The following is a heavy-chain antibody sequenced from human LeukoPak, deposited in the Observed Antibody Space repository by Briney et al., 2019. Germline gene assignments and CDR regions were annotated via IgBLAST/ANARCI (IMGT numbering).Heavy chain of an antibody. CDR2: IYTSGST. V-gene: IGHV4-61*02. D-gene: IGHD5-24*01. CDR3: ARGGAQLATYYYYYMDV. J-gene: IGHJ6*03. CDR1: GGSISSGSYY. Sequence: PSETLSLTCTVSGGSISSGSYYWSWIRQPAGKGLEWIGRIYTSGSTNYNPSLKSRVTISVDTSKNQFSLKLSSVTAADTAVYYCARGGAQLATYYYYYMDVWGKGTTVTVSS.